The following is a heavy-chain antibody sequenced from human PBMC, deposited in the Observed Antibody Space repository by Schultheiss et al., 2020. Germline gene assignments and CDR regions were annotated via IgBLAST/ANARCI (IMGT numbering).Heavy chain of an antibody. CDR2: ISWNSGSI. CDR3: ARDGKGITIFGVVIRNWFDP. V-gene: IGHV3-9*01. D-gene: IGHD3-3*01. J-gene: IGHJ5*02. CDR1: GFTFDDYA. Sequence: GGSLRLSCAASGFTFDDYAMHWVRQAPGKGLEWVSGISWNSGSIGYADSVKGRFTISRDNAKNSLYLQMNSLRDEDTAVYYCARDGKGITIFGVVIRNWFDPWGQGTLGTVSS.